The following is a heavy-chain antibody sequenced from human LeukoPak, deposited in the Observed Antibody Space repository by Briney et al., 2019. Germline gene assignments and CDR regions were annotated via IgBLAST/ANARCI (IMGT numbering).Heavy chain of an antibody. D-gene: IGHD3-10*01. V-gene: IGHV4-39*07. CDR2: IYYSGST. CDR3: ARARVTMVRGVILGNWFDP. CDR1: GGSISSSIYY. J-gene: IGHJ5*02. Sequence: SETLSLTCTVSGGSISSSIYYWGWIRQPPGKGLEWIGSIYYSGSTYYNPSLKSRVTISVDTSKNQFSLKLSPVTAADTAVYYCARARVTMVRGVILGNWFDPWGQGTLVTVSS.